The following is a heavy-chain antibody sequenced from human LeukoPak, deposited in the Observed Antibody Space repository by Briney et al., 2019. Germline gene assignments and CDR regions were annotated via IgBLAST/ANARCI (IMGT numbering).Heavy chain of an antibody. V-gene: IGHV4-38-2*02. J-gene: IGHJ3*02. Sequence: SETLSLTCTVSGYSISSGYYWGWIRQPPGKGLEWIGSMYHSGTTYYNPSLKSRVTISVDTSKNQFSLKLTSVTAADTAVYYCARDLGYCSSTSCYPAFARHAFDIWGQGTMVTVSS. CDR1: GYSISSGYY. CDR3: ARDLGYCSSTSCYPAFARHAFDI. CDR2: MYHSGTT. D-gene: IGHD2-2*01.